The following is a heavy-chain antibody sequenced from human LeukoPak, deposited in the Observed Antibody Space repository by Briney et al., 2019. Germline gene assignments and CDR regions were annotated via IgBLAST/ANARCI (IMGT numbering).Heavy chain of an antibody. J-gene: IGHJ4*02. CDR2: ISSGSNTI. D-gene: IGHD6-6*01. Sequence: GGSLRLSCAASRFTFSTYSMNWVRQAPGKGLEWVSYISSGSNTIYYADSVKGRFTISRDNAKNSLYLQMNSLRAEDTAVYYCAREYSSSSGRSFDYWGQGILVTVSS. CDR1: RFTFSTYS. V-gene: IGHV3-48*01. CDR3: AREYSSSSGRSFDY.